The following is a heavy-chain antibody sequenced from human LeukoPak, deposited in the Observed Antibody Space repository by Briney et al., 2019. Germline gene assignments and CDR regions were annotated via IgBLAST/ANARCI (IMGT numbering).Heavy chain of an antibody. Sequence: ASVKVSCKASGYTFTSYDINWVRQATGQGLEWMGWMNPNNDNTGYAQKFQGRVTMTRNTSISTAYMELINLRSEDTAVYYCARDSGGGTYDFSDWGQGTLVTVSS. CDR3: ARDSGGGTYDFSD. D-gene: IGHD3-3*01. CDR2: MNPNNDNT. J-gene: IGHJ4*02. V-gene: IGHV1-8*01. CDR1: GYTFTSYD.